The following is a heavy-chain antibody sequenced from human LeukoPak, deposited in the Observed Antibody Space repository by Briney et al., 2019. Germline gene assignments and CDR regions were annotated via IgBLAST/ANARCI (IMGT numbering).Heavy chain of an antibody. D-gene: IGHD4-11*01. CDR2: INHSGST. CDR3: ARTTRGIDSNHDY. Sequence: PSETLSLTCAVYGGSFSGYYWSWIRQPPGKGLEWIGEINHSGSTNYNPSLKSRVTISVDTSKNQFSLKLSSVTAADTAVYYCARTTRGIDSNHDYWGHCTLVTVSS. V-gene: IGHV4-34*01. CDR1: GGSFSGYY. J-gene: IGHJ4*01.